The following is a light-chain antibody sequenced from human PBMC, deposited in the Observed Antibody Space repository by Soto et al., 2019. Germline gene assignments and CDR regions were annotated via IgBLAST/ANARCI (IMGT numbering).Light chain of an antibody. CDR3: LQHNSYPRT. CDR2: AAS. V-gene: IGKV1-17*03. Sequence: DIQMTQSPSAMSASVGDRVTITCRASQGISNYLAWFQQKPGKVPKRLIYAASNLQSGVPSRFSGSGSGTEFSLTIRSMQPAHFANYSCLQHNSYPRTFGQGTKVDI. CDR1: QGISNY. J-gene: IGKJ1*01.